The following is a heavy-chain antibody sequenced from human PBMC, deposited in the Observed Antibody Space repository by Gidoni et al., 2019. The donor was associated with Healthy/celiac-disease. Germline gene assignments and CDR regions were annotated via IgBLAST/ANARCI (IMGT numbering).Heavy chain of an antibody. CDR3: AGFVEYSGSYSPYYYYGMDV. Sequence: QVQLVESGGGVVQPGRSLRLSCAASGFTFSSYGMPWVRQAPGKGLEWVAVISYDGSNKYYADSVKGRLTISRDNSKNTLYLQMNSLRAEDTAVYYCAGFVEYSGSYSPYYYYGMDVWGQGTTVTVSS. J-gene: IGHJ6*02. V-gene: IGHV3-30*03. CDR1: GFTFSSYG. CDR2: ISYDGSNK. D-gene: IGHD1-26*01.